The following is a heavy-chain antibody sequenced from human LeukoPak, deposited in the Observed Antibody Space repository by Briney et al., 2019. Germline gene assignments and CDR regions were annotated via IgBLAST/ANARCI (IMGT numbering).Heavy chain of an antibody. Sequence: GESLEISCQGPGSPFTSYWIGWVRQLPGKGLEWVRIIYPGDSDTRYSPSFQAQVTISADKSISTAYLQWSSLKASDSAMYYCARSGWHGMDVWGQGTTVTVSS. CDR1: GSPFTSYW. CDR3: ARSGWHGMDV. J-gene: IGHJ6*02. V-gene: IGHV5-51*01. CDR2: IYPGDSDT. D-gene: IGHD2-15*01.